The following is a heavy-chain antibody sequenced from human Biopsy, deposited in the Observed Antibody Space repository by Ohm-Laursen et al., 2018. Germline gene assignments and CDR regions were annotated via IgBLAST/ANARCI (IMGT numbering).Heavy chain of an antibody. CDR3: ARDSEYGDYQNYYYGMDV. J-gene: IGHJ6*02. V-gene: IGHV1-69*01. D-gene: IGHD4-17*01. CDR2: IIPIFGTA. Sequence: GSSVKVSCKASGGTFSSFGISWVRQAPGQGLEWMGGIIPIFGTANYAQKFQGRVTITADESTSTAYMELSSLRSEDTAVYYCARDSEYGDYQNYYYGMDVWGQGTTVTVSS. CDR1: GGTFSSFG.